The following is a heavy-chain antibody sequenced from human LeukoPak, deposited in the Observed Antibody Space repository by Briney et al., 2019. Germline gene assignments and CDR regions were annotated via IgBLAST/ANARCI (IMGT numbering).Heavy chain of an antibody. CDR2: MSSSDDGR. CDR3: AKAPVASCRGAFCYPFDY. Sequence: GGSLRLSCAASGFTFSSFGMSWVRQAPGKGLEWVSAMSSSDDGRYYAASVRGRFTISRDTSRSTLYLQMNSLRAEDAAVYYCAKAPVASCRGAFCYPFDYWGQGTLVTVSS. D-gene: IGHD2-15*01. J-gene: IGHJ4*02. V-gene: IGHV3-23*01. CDR1: GFTFSSFG.